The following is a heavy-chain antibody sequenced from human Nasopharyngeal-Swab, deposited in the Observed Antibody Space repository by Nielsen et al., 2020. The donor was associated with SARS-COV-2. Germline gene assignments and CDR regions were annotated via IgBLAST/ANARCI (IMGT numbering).Heavy chain of an antibody. CDR3: ARRGTTAARGGFDP. D-gene: IGHD4-17*01. CDR1: GYTFTSYA. CDR2: INAGNGNT. J-gene: IGHJ5*02. Sequence: ASVKVSCKASGYTFTSYAMHWVRQAPGQRLEWMGWINAGNGNTKYSQKFRGRVTITRDTSASTAYMELSSLGSEDTAVYYCARRGTTAARGGFDPWGQGTLVTVSS. V-gene: IGHV1-3*01.